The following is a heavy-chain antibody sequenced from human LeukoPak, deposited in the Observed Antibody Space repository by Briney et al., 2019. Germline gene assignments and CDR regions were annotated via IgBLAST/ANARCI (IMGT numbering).Heavy chain of an antibody. CDR2: ISGSGGST. D-gene: IGHD3-10*01. V-gene: IGHV3-23*01. J-gene: IGHJ5*02. Sequence: PAGGSLRLSCAASGFTFSSYAMSWVRQAPGKGLEWVSAISGSGGSTYYADSVKGRFTISRDNSKNTLYLQMNSLRAEDTAVYYCAKDRGYYGSGSYLNWFDPWAREPWSPSPQ. CDR3: AKDRGYYGSGSYLNWFDP. CDR1: GFTFSSYA.